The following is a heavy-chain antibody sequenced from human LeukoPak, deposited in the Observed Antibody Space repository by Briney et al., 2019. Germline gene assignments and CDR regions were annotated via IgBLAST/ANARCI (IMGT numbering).Heavy chain of an antibody. J-gene: IGHJ6*04. CDR2: INHSGST. CDR3: ARHARGYTSPSTGYYSMDV. V-gene: IGHV4-34*01. Sequence: SETLSLTCAVYGGSFSGYCWSWIRQPPGKGLEWIGEINHSGSTNYNPSLKSRVTISVDTSKNQFSLKLSSVTAADTAVYYCARHARGYTSPSTGYYSMDVWGKGTSVTISS. D-gene: IGHD5-18*01. CDR1: GGSFSGYC.